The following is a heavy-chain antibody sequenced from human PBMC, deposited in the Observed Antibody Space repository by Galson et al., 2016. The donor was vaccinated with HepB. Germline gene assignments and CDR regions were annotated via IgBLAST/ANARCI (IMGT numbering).Heavy chain of an antibody. J-gene: IGHJ3*02. Sequence: PALVTPTQTLTLTCTFSGFSLTTSGMCVSWIRQPPGKALEWLARIDWDDDKYYSTSQKTRLTISKDTSKNQVVLTMTNMDPVDAATYYCARLSGIADRAFDIWGQGTMVTVSS. D-gene: IGHD6-6*01. CDR2: IDWDDDK. V-gene: IGHV2-70*11. CDR3: ARLSGIADRAFDI. CDR1: GFSLTTSGMC.